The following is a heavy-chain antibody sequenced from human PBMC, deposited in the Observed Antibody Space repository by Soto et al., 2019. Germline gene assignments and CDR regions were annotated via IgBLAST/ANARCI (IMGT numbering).Heavy chain of an antibody. CDR3: ARSPITMIAGYGMDV. V-gene: IGHV4-31*03. CDR2: IYYSGST. Sequence: TSETLSLTCTVSGGSISSGGYYWSWIRQHPGKGLEWIGYIYYSGSTYYNPSLKSRVTISVDTSKNQFSLKLSSVTAADTAVYYCARSPITMIAGYGMDVWGQGTTVTVSS. J-gene: IGHJ6*02. D-gene: IGHD3-22*01. CDR1: GGSISSGGYY.